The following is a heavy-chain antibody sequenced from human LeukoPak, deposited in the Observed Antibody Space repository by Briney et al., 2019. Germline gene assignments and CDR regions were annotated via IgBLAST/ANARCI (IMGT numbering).Heavy chain of an antibody. CDR2: IRNRANNYAT. V-gene: IGHV3-73*01. Sequence: GGSLRLSCAASGFTFSGSTMHWVRQASGKGLEWVGRIRNRANNYATAYAASVEGRFTISRDDSKSIAYLQMNSLKTEDTAVYYCTRDNAFDIWGQGTMVTVSS. J-gene: IGHJ3*02. CDR1: GFTFSGST. CDR3: TRDNAFDI.